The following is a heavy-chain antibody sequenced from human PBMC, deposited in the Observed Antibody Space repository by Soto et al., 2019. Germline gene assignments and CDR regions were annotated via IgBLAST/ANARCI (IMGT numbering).Heavy chain of an antibody. D-gene: IGHD3-22*01. V-gene: IGHV3-23*01. Sequence: GGSLRLSCAASGFTFSSYAMTWVRQAPGKGLEWVSIISGSGGTTYYADSVKGRFTISRDNSKNTLYLQMNSLRADDTAVYYCAREDNYYDSSGYYLEYFHHWGQGTLVTVSS. CDR1: GFTFSSYA. CDR2: ISGSGGTT. J-gene: IGHJ1*01. CDR3: AREDNYYDSSGYYLEYFHH.